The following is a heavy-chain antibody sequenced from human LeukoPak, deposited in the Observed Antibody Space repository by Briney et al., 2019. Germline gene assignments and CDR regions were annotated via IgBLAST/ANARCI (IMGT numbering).Heavy chain of an antibody. V-gene: IGHV3-48*03. J-gene: IGHJ6*04. CDR1: GFTSSSYE. D-gene: IGHD3-10*02. CDR3: AELGITMIGGV. CDR2: ISSSGSTI. Sequence: PGGTLRLSCAASGFTSSSYEMNCGSEAPGEGLERVLYISSSGSTIYYADSVTGRFTISRDNAKNSLYLQMNSLRAEDTAVYYCAELGITMIGGVWGKGTTVTISS.